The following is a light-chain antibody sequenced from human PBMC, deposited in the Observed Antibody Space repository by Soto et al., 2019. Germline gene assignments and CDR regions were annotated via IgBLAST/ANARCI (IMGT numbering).Light chain of an antibody. J-gene: IGKJ1*01. V-gene: IGKV4-1*01. CDR3: QQYYRTPVT. Sequence: DTVMTQSPDSLAVSLGERATINCKSSLSVLYSSNNKNYLAWYQQKPGQPPKLLIYWASTRESGVPDRFSGSGSGTEFTLTISSLQAEDVAVYYCQQYYRTPVTFGQGTKVEI. CDR1: LSVLYSSNNKNY. CDR2: WAS.